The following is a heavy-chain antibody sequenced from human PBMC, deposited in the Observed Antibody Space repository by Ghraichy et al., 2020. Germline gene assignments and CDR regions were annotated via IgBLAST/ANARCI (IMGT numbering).Heavy chain of an antibody. Sequence: SLNISCAASGFTFSSHGMHWVRQAPGKGLEWLAVVSHDGSHDYYADSVKGRFTISRDNSKNTLYMQMNNLRTEDTAVYYCVAYYGDYLGYWGQGTLVTVSS. CDR1: GFTFSSHG. V-gene: IGHV3-30*03. CDR3: VAYYGDYLGY. D-gene: IGHD4-17*01. J-gene: IGHJ4*02. CDR2: VSHDGSHD.